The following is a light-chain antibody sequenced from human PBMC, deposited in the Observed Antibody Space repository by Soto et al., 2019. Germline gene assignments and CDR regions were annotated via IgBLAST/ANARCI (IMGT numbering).Light chain of an antibody. Sequence: DIVMTQSPDSLAVSLGERATINCKSSQSVLYSSNNKNYLAWYQQRPGQPPKLLIYWASTRESGVPDRFSGSGSGTDFTLTISRVEVEDVGVYYCMQATQSPWTFGQGTKVEIK. CDR3: MQATQSPWT. CDR2: WAS. V-gene: IGKV4-1*01. J-gene: IGKJ1*01. CDR1: QSVLYSSNNKNY.